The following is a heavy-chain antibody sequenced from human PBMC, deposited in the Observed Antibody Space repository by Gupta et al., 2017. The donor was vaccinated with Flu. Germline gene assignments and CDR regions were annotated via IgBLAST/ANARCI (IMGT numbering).Heavy chain of an antibody. CDR2: IWFDGSDK. CDR1: GFTFREYG. V-gene: IGHV3-33*01. D-gene: IGHD1-26*01. CDR3: ARGNCPGESCVDY. J-gene: IGHJ4*02. Sequence: QVQLVESGGGVVQPGRSLRLSCAAGGFTFREYGIHWVRLAPGKGLEWLAVIWFDGSDKAYADSVKGRFIISRDSPTNTAYLQMNSVRAEDTAVYYCARGNCPGESCVDYWGQGTLVTVSS.